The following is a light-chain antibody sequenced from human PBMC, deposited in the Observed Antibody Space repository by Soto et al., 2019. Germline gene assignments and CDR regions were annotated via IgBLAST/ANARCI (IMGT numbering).Light chain of an antibody. J-gene: IGKJ2*01. CDR3: QLYGDSPMYT. Sequence: EIVLTQSPATLSSFPGDRVTLSCRASQAVNTRLAWYQHKPGQAPRLLIYLTSNRAAGIPARFSGSGSGTDFTLTISDVEPEDFAVYYCQLYGDSPMYTFGQGTKLEIK. CDR2: LTS. V-gene: IGKV3D-11*03. CDR1: QAVNTR.